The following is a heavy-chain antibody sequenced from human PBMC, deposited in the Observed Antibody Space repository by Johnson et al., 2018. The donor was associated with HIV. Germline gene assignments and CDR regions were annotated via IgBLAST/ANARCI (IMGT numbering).Heavy chain of an antibody. D-gene: IGHD2-2*01. Sequence: VRLVESGGALVQPGGSLRLSCAASGFTVSSNSMTWVRQAPGKGLEWVSLIYRGGSTYYADSVKGRFTISRDNSKNTLYLQMNSLRAEYTAVYYCARSGYCTTSSCTDDAFDIWGQGTMVTVSS. J-gene: IGHJ3*02. CDR3: ARSGYCTTSSCTDDAFDI. V-gene: IGHV3-66*01. CDR2: IYRGGST. CDR1: GFTVSSNS.